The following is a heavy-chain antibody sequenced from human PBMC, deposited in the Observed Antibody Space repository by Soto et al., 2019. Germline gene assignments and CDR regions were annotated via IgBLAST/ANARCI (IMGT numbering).Heavy chain of an antibody. CDR3: ARDRKERCSGGSCPLGYYYYGMDV. J-gene: IGHJ6*02. Sequence: NPSETLSLTCTVSGGSISSGGYYWSWIRQHPGKGLEWIGYIYYSGSTYYNPSLKSRVTISVDTSKNQFSLKLSSVTAADTAVYYCARDRKERCSGGSCPLGYYYYGMDVWGQGTTVTVSS. D-gene: IGHD2-15*01. V-gene: IGHV4-31*03. CDR2: IYYSGST. CDR1: GGSISSGGYY.